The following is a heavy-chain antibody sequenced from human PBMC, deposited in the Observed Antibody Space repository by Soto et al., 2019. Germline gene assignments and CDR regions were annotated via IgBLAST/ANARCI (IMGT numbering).Heavy chain of an antibody. J-gene: IGHJ5*01. D-gene: IGHD2-15*01. V-gene: IGHV4-30-4*01. CDR2: IYKRTTT. CDR3: ARGRYCLTGRCFPNWFDS. CDR1: GDSISTVDYF. Sequence: SETLALTCSVSGDSISTVDYFWAWIRQPPGQALEYIGYIYKRTTTYYNPSFESRVAISLDTSKSQFSLNVTSVTAADTAVYFCARGRYCLTGRCFPNWFDSWGQGTLVTVSS.